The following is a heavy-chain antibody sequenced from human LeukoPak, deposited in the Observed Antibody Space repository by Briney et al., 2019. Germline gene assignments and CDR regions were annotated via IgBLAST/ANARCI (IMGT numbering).Heavy chain of an antibody. V-gene: IGHV3-30*02. CDR2: IRYDGLKK. D-gene: IGHD2-21*01. CDR1: EFTFSTYD. Sequence: PGGSLRLSCATSEFTFSTYDMHWVRQAPGKGLEWVAHIRYDGLKKRYADSVRGRVTVSRDNSKNTLYLQMNSLRAEDTAVYYCAKDRETFSSYGYFDYWGQGTLVPVSS. CDR3: AKDRETFSSYGYFDY. J-gene: IGHJ4*02.